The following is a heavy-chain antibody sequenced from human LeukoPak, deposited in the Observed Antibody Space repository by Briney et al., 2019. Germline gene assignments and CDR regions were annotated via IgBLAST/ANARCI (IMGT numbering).Heavy chain of an antibody. V-gene: IGHV1-69*06. J-gene: IGHJ4*02. CDR2: IIPIFGTA. CDR1: GGTFSSYA. Sequence: ASVKVSCKASGGTFSSYAISWVRQAPGQGLEWMGGIIPIFGTANYAQKFQGRVTITADKSTSTAYMELSSLRSEDTAVYYCASFGWELAYFDYWGQGTLVTVSS. CDR3: ASFGWELAYFDY. D-gene: IGHD1-26*01.